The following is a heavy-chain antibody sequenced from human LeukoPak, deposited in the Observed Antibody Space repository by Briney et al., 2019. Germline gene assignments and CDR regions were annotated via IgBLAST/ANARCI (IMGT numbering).Heavy chain of an antibody. J-gene: IGHJ4*02. CDR1: GYTFTSYY. V-gene: IGHV1-46*04. CDR3: VRATELSITMVRGVITPLSDY. D-gene: IGHD3-10*01. CDR2: INPIGGST. Sequence: ASVKVSCKASGYTFTSYYMHWVRQAPGQGVEWMGLINPIGGSTSYAQKLQGRVTMTRDMSTSTVYMELSSLRSEDTAVYYCVRATELSITMVRGVITPLSDYWGQGTLVTVSS.